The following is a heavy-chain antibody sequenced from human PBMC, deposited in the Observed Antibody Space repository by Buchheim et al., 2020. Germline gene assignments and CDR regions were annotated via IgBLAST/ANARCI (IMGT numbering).Heavy chain of an antibody. V-gene: IGHV1-2*02. D-gene: IGHD2-8*02. Sequence: QVQLVQSGAEVKNPGASVKVSCKASGYTFTDYYVHWVRQAPGQGLEWMGWINSDSGVTKYVQKFQGRVTMTRDTSISTAYMELSRLRSDETAEYYCARDFCTGGSCYGMDVWGQGTT. CDR3: ARDFCTGGSCYGMDV. J-gene: IGHJ6*02. CDR1: GYTFTDYY. CDR2: INSDSGVT.